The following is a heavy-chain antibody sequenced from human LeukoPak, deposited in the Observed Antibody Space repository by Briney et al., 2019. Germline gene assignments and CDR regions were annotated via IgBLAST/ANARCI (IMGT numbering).Heavy chain of an antibody. J-gene: IGHJ4*02. D-gene: IGHD6-6*01. CDR1: GGSVSSYY. CDR3: ARGFEYSRD. Sequence: SETLSLTCTVSGGSVSSYYWSWIRQPPGKGLEWIGYIYYSGSTNYNPSLKSRVTISVDTSKNQFSLKLSSVTAADTAVYYCARGFEYSRDWGQGTLVTVSS. V-gene: IGHV4-59*02. CDR2: IYYSGST.